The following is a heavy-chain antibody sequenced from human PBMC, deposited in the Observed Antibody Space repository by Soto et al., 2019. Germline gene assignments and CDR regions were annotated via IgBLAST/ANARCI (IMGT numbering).Heavy chain of an antibody. D-gene: IGHD2-21*01. J-gene: IGHJ6*02. CDR2: IYYSGST. CDR3: ARGDGCGGNCFYGMDV. CDR1: GGSIGSYY. Sequence: PSETLSLTCTVSGGSIGSYYWSWLWQPPGKGLEWIGHIYYSGSTKYSPSLKSRVTISVDTSKNQFSLKLNSVTAADTAVYYCARGDGCGGNCFYGMDVWGQGTTVTVSS. V-gene: IGHV4-59*01.